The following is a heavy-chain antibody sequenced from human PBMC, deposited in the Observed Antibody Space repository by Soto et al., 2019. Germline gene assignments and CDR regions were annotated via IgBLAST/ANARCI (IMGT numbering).Heavy chain of an antibody. V-gene: IGHV3-33*01. CDR3: ARATVGATTLGYYYYGMDV. Sequence: QVQLVESGGGVVQPGRSLRLSCAASGFTFSSYGMHWVRQAPGKGLEWVAVIWYDGSNKYYADSVKGRFTISRDNSKNTLYLQMNSLRAEDTAVYYCARATVGATTLGYYYYGMDVWGQGTTVTVSS. CDR2: IWYDGSNK. D-gene: IGHD1-26*01. CDR1: GFTFSSYG. J-gene: IGHJ6*02.